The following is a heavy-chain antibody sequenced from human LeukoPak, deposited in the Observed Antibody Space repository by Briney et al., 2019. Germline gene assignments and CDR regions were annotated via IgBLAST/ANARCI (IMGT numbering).Heavy chain of an antibody. CDR2: ISSGGVST. CDR3: AKRAAPLYYFDY. Sequence: GGSLRLSCAASGFTFSSYAMSWVRQAPGKGQEWVSAISSGGVSTYYADSVKGRFTISRDNSKNTLYLQMNSLRAEDTAVYYCAKRAAPLYYFDYWGQGTLVTVSS. CDR1: GFTFSSYA. J-gene: IGHJ4*02. D-gene: IGHD6-25*01. V-gene: IGHV3-23*01.